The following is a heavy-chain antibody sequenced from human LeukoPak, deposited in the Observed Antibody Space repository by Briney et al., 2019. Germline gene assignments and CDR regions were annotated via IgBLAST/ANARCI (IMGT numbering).Heavy chain of an antibody. J-gene: IGHJ3*01. CDR1: GFTFIIYS. V-gene: IGHV3-23*01. Sequence: GRSLRLSCAASGFTFIIYSMSWVRQAPGKGLEWVSAISGSGGSTYYADSVKGRFTISRDNSKNTLYLQMNSLRVEDTAVYYCAKDRANYYGSGKFDAFDVWGPGTMVTVS. D-gene: IGHD3-10*01. CDR3: AKDRANYYGSGKFDAFDV. CDR2: ISGSGGST.